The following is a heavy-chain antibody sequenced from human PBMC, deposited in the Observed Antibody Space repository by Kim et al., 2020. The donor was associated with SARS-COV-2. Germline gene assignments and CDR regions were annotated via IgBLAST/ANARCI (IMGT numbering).Heavy chain of an antibody. CDR3: ARDYGKVVVSTFDY. D-gene: IGHD3-22*01. V-gene: IGHV4-39*07. J-gene: IGHJ4*02. Sequence: TPSLKIRVTRSVDTSKTQFSLKLSSGTAADTAVYYCARDYGKVVVSTFDYWGQGTLVTVSS.